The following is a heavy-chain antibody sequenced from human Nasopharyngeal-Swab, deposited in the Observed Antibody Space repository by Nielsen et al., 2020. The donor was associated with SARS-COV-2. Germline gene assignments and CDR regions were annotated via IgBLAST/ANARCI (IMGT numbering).Heavy chain of an antibody. Sequence: RQAPGKGLEWIGSIYYSGSTYYNPSLKSRVTISVDTSKNQFSLKLSSVTAADTAVYYCARGGWLRPFDYWGQGTLVTVSS. CDR3: ARGGWLRPFDY. CDR2: IYYSGST. J-gene: IGHJ4*02. D-gene: IGHD5-12*01. V-gene: IGHV4-39*07.